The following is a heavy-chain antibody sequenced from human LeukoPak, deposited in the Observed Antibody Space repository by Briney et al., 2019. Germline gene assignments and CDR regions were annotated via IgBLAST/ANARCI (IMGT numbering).Heavy chain of an antibody. Sequence: SETLSLTCAVYGGSISSSSYYWGWIRQPPGKGLEWIGSIYYSGSTYYNPSLKSRVTISVDTSKNQFSLKLSSVTAADTAVYYCARRGRTSGSYHRSWFDPWGQGALVTVSS. CDR1: GGSISSSSYY. V-gene: IGHV4-39*07. CDR3: ARRGRTSGSYHRSWFDP. D-gene: IGHD3-10*01. CDR2: IYYSGST. J-gene: IGHJ5*02.